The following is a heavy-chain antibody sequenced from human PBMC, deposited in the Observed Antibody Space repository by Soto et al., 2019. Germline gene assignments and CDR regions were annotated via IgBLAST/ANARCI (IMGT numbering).Heavy chain of an antibody. CDR1: GFTFSSYW. V-gene: IGHV3-7*02. J-gene: IGHJ6*02. CDR2: IKGDGSDK. D-gene: IGHD3-10*01. Sequence: EVQLVESGGGLVQPGGSLRLSCAASGFTFSSYWMSWVRQTPGKGLEWVATIKGDGSDKYYVDSVKGRVTISRDNAMTSLYLQMNSLRVEDTAVYYCGIRMVRGAIPFYLYGMDVWGQGTTVTVSS. CDR3: GIRMVRGAIPFYLYGMDV.